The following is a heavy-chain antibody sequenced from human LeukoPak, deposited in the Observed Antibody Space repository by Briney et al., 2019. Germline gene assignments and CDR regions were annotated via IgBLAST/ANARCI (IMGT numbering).Heavy chain of an antibody. D-gene: IGHD6-19*01. CDR3: ASSLHSSGWYYFDY. CDR2: ISAYNCNT. J-gene: IGHJ4*02. CDR1: GYTFTSYG. Sequence: ASVKVSCKASGYTFTSYGISWVRQAPGQGLEWMGWISAYNCNTNYAQKLQGRGTMTTDTYTSSAYMELRGLRSDDSAVYYCASSLHSSGWYYFDYWGQGTLVTVSS. V-gene: IGHV1-18*01.